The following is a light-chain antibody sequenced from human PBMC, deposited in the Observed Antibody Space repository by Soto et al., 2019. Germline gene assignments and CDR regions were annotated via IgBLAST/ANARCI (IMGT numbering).Light chain of an antibody. J-gene: IGLJ2*01. CDR2: TNN. CDR1: NSNIGTNT. CDR3: AAWDDSLTALV. V-gene: IGLV1-44*01. Sequence: QSVLTQPPSASGTPGQGVTISCSGSNSNIGTNTVNWYQQLPGTAPKALIHTNNQRPSGVPDRCSGSKSGTSASLAISGLQSEDEAHYYCAAWDDSLTALVFGGGTQLTVL.